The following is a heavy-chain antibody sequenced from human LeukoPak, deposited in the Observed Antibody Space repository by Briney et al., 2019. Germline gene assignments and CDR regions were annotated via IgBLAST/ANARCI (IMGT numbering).Heavy chain of an antibody. CDR2: IYYTGTT. J-gene: IGHJ4*02. CDR3: ASPGPDYGDYAYAY. D-gene: IGHD4-17*01. V-gene: IGHV4-59*01. Sequence: SETLSLTCIVSGGSISSYYWSWIRQPPGKGLEWIGYIYYTGTTNYNPSLKSRVTISLDTSKNQFSLRVSSVTAADTGTYYCASPGPDYGDYAYAYWGQGSLVTVSS. CDR1: GGSISSYY.